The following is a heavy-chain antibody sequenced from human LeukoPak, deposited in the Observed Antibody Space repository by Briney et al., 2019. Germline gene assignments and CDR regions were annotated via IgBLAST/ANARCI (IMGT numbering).Heavy chain of an antibody. V-gene: IGHV1-46*01. CDR1: GYTFTGYY. CDR3: ARDPVVVVAAGWFDP. J-gene: IGHJ5*02. D-gene: IGHD2-15*01. Sequence: ASVKVSCKASGYTFTGYYMHWVRQAPGQGLEWMGIINPSGGSTSYAQKFQGRVTMTRDTSTSTAYMELSSLRSEDTAVYYCARDPVVVVAAGWFDPWGQGTLVTVSS. CDR2: INPSGGST.